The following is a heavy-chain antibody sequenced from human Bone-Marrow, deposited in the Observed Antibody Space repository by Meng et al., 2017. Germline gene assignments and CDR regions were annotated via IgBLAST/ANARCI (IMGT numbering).Heavy chain of an antibody. D-gene: IGHD6-19*01. Sequence: GESLKISCVASGVTFSSYAMSWVRQAPGKGLEWVSTISSNGDGTHYADSVKGRFTISRDNSKNTLYLQMNSLRAEDTAVYYCARGGSSDIDAFDIWGQGTMVTVSS. CDR3: ARGGSSDIDAFDI. CDR2: ISSNGDGT. J-gene: IGHJ3*02. CDR1: GVTFSSYA. V-gene: IGHV3-23*01.